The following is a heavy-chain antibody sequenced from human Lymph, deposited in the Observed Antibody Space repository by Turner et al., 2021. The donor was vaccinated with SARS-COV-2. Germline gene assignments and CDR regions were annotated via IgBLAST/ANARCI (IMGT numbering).Heavy chain of an antibody. J-gene: IGHJ6*02. D-gene: IGHD3-3*01. V-gene: IGHV1-2*06. CDR3: ARDVERYNDFWSGYSGGYGLDV. CDR2: INLNIGGT. CDR1: GYTFTGYY. Sequence: QVQLVQSGDEVKKPGASVKVSCKASGYTFTGYYMHWVRQAPGQGLGWMGRINLNIGGTNYAQKFQGRVTMTRDTSISTAYMELSRLRSDDTAVYYCARDVERYNDFWSGYSGGYGLDVWGQGTTVTVSS.